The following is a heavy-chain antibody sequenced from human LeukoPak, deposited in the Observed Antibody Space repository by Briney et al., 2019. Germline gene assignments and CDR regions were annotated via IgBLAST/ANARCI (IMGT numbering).Heavy chain of an antibody. J-gene: IGHJ4*02. Sequence: GGSLRLSCAASGFTFSSYAMNWVRQAPGKGLEWVSAISGSSGSTYYVDSVKGRFTISRDNSKNTLYLQMNRLRAEDTAVYYCAKVPLIAAPKHFDYWGQGTLVTVSS. CDR1: GFTFSSYA. V-gene: IGHV3-23*01. D-gene: IGHD6-13*01. CDR3: AKVPLIAAPKHFDY. CDR2: ISGSSGST.